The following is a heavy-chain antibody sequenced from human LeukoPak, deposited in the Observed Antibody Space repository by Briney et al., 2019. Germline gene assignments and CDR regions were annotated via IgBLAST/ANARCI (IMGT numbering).Heavy chain of an antibody. CDR3: ARGSVVRGAYPYYFDY. J-gene: IGHJ4*02. CDR2: ISSSGSTI. D-gene: IGHD3-10*01. CDR1: GFTFSSYE. Sequence: GGSLRLSCAASGFTFSSYEMNWVRQAPGKGLEGVSYISSSGSTIYYADSVKGRFTISRDNAKNSLYLQMNSLRAEDTAVYYCARGSVVRGAYPYYFDYWGQGTLVTVSS. V-gene: IGHV3-48*03.